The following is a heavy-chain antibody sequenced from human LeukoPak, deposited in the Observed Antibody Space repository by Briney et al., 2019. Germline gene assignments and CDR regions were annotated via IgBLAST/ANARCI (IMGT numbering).Heavy chain of an antibody. Sequence: GGCLRLSCAASGFTFSSYGMHWVRQAPGKGLEWVAFIHYDGSNKYYADPVKGRFTISRDNSKNTLYLQMNSLRAEDTAVYYCAKDRTLGYYDSSGLNYWGQGTLVTDSS. J-gene: IGHJ4*02. CDR2: IHYDGSNK. V-gene: IGHV3-30*02. CDR1: GFTFSSYG. D-gene: IGHD3-22*01. CDR3: AKDRTLGYYDSSGLNY.